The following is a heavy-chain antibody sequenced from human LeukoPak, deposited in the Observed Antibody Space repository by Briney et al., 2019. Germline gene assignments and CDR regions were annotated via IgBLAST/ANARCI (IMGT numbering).Heavy chain of an antibody. J-gene: IGHJ4*02. V-gene: IGHV3-30*02. Sequence: GGSLRLSCVASGFTFTRSAMHWVRQAPGKGLEWVAFIQYDGDNKYYADSVKGRFTISRDNAKNSLYLQMNSLRAEDTAVYYCARERLGYCSGGSCYPNYYFDYWGQGTLVTVSS. CDR1: GFTFTRSA. CDR2: IQYDGDNK. D-gene: IGHD2-15*01. CDR3: ARERLGYCSGGSCYPNYYFDY.